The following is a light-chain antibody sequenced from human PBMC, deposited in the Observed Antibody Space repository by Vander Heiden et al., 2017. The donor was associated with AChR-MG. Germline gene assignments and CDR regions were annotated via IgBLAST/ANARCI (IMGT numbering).Light chain of an antibody. Sequence: QSALTQPASVSGSPGQSISIPCTGTSSDVGGYNYVYWYQQHTGKAPKLMIYDVSNRPSGVSNRFSGSKSGNTASLTISGLQAEDEADYYCRSYTSSSTLEIFGGGTKLTVL. V-gene: IGLV2-14*03. CDR3: RSYTSSSTLEI. J-gene: IGLJ2*01. CDR2: DVS. CDR1: SSDVGGYNY.